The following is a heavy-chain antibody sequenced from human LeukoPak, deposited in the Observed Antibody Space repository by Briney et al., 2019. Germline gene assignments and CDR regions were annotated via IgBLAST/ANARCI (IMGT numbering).Heavy chain of an antibody. CDR1: GFTFSRYT. CDR3: ACEENSSGYSFDY. D-gene: IGHD3-22*01. Sequence: GGSLRLTCAASGFTFSRYTMHWVRRAPGKGLEWVAVISYDGSNKYYADSVKGRFTISRDNSKNTLYLQMNSLRAEDTAVYYCACEENSSGYSFDYWGQGTLVTVSS. V-gene: IGHV3-30-3*01. J-gene: IGHJ4*02. CDR2: ISYDGSNK.